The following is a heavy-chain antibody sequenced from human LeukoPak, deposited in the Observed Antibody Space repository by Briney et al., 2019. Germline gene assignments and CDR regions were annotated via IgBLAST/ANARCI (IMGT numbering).Heavy chain of an antibody. CDR1: GFIFRSNW. D-gene: IGHD3-16*01. J-gene: IGHJ6*02. CDR3: ARGGGLDV. V-gene: IGHV3-7*03. Sequence: GGSLRLSCAASGFIFRSNWMHWVRQAPGKGLEWVASINHNGNVNYYVDSVKGRFTISRDNAKNSLYLQMSNLRAEDTAVYFCARGGGLDVWGQGATVTVSS. CDR2: INHNGNVN.